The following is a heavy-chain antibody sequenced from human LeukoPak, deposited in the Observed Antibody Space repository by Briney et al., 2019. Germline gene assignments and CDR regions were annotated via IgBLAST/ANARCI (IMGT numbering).Heavy chain of an antibody. CDR3: AGIGHSMTTVSNP. J-gene: IGHJ5*02. CDR1: GGSISSYY. D-gene: IGHD4-17*01. Sequence: SSETLSLTCTVSGGSISSYYWSWIRQPPGKGLEWIGYIYYSGSTNYNPSLKSRVTISVDTSKNQFSLKLSSVTAADTAVYYCAGIGHSMTTVSNPWGQGTLVTVSS. CDR2: IYYSGST. V-gene: IGHV4-59*08.